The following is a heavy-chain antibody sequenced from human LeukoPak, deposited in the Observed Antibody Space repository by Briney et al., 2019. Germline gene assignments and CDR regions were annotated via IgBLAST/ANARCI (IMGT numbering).Heavy chain of an antibody. J-gene: IGHJ3*02. V-gene: IGHV4-39*07. Sequence: PSETLSLTCTVSGGSISSSSYYWGWIRQPPGKGLEWIGSIYYSGSTYYNPSLKGRVTISVDTSKNQFSLKLSSVTAADTAVYYCARDSFTFGGVIVTDAFDIWGQGTMVTVSS. D-gene: IGHD3-16*02. CDR3: ARDSFTFGGVIVTDAFDI. CDR1: GGSISSSSYY. CDR2: IYYSGST.